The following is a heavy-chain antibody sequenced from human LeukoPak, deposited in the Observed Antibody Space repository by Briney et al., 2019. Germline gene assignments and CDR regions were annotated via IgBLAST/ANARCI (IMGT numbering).Heavy chain of an antibody. CDR3: AKDFWFDP. CDR1: GFAFSRYT. CDR2: IVASYVGT. V-gene: IGHV3-23*01. Sequence: GGSLRLSCAASGFAFSRYTMAWVRQAPGKGLEWVASIVASYVGTYYVDSVKGRFVVSRDNSKNTLYLQMNSLRAEDTAVYYCAKDFWFDPWGQGTLVTVSS. J-gene: IGHJ5*02.